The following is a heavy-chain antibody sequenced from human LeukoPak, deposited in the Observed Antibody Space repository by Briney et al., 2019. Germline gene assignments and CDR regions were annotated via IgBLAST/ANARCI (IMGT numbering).Heavy chain of an antibody. D-gene: IGHD4-17*01. CDR2: IWYDGNNK. V-gene: IGHV3-33*01. CDR3: ARDGGDTVTSPFDY. CDR1: GFTFSTYA. J-gene: IGHJ4*02. Sequence: GGSLRLSCAASGFTFSTYAMHWVRQAPGKGLEWVAVIWYDGNNKYYADSVKGRFTISRDNSKNTLYLQMNSLRAEDTAVYYCARDGGDTVTSPFDYWGQGTLVTVSS.